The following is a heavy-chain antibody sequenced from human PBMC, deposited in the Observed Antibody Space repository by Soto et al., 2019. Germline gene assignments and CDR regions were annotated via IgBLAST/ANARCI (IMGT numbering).Heavy chain of an antibody. CDR2: IWYDGSNK. CDR1: GFTFSSYG. CDR3: ARVGDSSGYYSSYYYGMDV. D-gene: IGHD3-22*01. Sequence: GSLRLSCAASGFTFSSYGMRWVRQAPGKGLEWVAVIWYDGSNKYYADSVKGRFTISRDNSKNTLYLQMNSLRAEDTAVYYCARVGDSSGYYSSYYYGMDVWGQGTTVTVSS. J-gene: IGHJ6*02. V-gene: IGHV3-33*01.